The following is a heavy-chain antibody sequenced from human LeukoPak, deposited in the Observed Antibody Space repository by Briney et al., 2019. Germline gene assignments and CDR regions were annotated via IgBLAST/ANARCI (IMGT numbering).Heavy chain of an antibody. Sequence: GGSLRLSCAASGFTLSRYGMHWVRQAPGKGLEWVAHVHFHGTNKYYVDSVKGRFTISRDNSKNTMYLQMNSLRAEDTAVYYCAKANDYGDYGPSDYWGQGTLVTVSS. J-gene: IGHJ4*02. CDR1: GFTLSRYG. V-gene: IGHV3-30*02. CDR2: VHFHGTNK. D-gene: IGHD4-17*01. CDR3: AKANDYGDYGPSDY.